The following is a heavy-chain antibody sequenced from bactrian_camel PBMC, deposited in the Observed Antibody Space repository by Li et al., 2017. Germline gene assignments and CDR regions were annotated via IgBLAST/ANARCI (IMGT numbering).Heavy chain of an antibody. CDR3: VADLIGLLVAPVGRPGY. J-gene: IGHJ6*01. CDR1: GYTASTYC. V-gene: IGHV3S6*01. D-gene: IGHD7*01. Sequence: HVQLVESGGGSVQAGGSLRLSCRASGYTASTYCMAWFRQAPGKEREGVGARYSEDRISFTRYGDSVKGRFTISRDNPKNAVYLQMNRLRSEDTGVYYCVADLIGLLVAPVGRPGYWGQGTQVTVS. CDR2: RYSEDRISFT.